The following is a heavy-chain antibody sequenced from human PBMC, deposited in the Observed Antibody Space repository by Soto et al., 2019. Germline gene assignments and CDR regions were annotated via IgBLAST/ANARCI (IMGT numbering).Heavy chain of an antibody. D-gene: IGHD6-6*01. Sequence: SETLSLTCTVSGGSISSSSYYWGWIRQPPGKGLEWIGSIYYSGSTYYNPSLKSRVTISVDTSKNQFSLKLSSVTAADTAVYYCARRELLAARHYYYYGMDVWGQGTTVTVSS. CDR1: GGSISSSSYY. J-gene: IGHJ6*02. CDR3: ARRELLAARHYYYYGMDV. CDR2: IYYSGST. V-gene: IGHV4-39*01.